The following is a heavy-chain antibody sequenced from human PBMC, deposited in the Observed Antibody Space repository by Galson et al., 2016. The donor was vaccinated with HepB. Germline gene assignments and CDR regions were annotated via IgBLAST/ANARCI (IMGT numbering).Heavy chain of an antibody. CDR3: ARSRSDLQFDY. CDR1: GYTFTDYG. V-gene: IGHV1-18*01. J-gene: IGHJ4*02. Sequence: SVKVSCKASGYTFTDYGISWVRQAPGQGLEWMAWISGDNAYTQYAPKFQDRVTMTTDTSTNTAYMELRSLRSDDTAVYYCARSRSDLQFDYWGQGTLVTVSS. CDR2: ISGDNAYT. D-gene: IGHD1-1*01.